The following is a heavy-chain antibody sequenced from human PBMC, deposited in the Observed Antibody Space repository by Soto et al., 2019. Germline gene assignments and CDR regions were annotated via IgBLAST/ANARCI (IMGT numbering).Heavy chain of an antibody. V-gene: IGHV2-5*02. CDR2: IYWDDAK. J-gene: IGHJ4*02. CDR3: AHTMAPRIFDY. Sequence: QITLKEAGPTLVKPTQTLTLTCSFSGFSLITSGVGVGWIRQPPGKALEWLALIYWDDAKGYRTSLKHRLTITKDTSRNNVVLTMTNMDPAYTATYYCAHTMAPRIFDYWGQGTLVTVSS. CDR1: GFSLITSGVG.